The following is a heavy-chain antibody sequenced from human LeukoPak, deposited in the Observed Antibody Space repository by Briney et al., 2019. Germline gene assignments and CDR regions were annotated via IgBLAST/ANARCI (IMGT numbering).Heavy chain of an antibody. J-gene: IGHJ4*02. CDR3: ARFNGSGSYYNGFDY. CDR2: ISYDGSNK. D-gene: IGHD3-10*01. CDR1: GFTFSSYA. V-gene: IGHV3-30-3*01. Sequence: GRSLRLSCAASGFTFSSYAMHWVRQAPGKGLEWVAVISYDGSNKYYADSVKGRFTISRDNSKNTLYLQMNSLRAEDTAVYYCARFNGSGSYYNGFDYWGQGTLVTVSS.